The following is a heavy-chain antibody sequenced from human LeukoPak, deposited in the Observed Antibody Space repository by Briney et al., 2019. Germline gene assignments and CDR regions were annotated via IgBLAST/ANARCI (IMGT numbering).Heavy chain of an antibody. J-gene: IGHJ4*02. Sequence: GGSLRLSCAASGFTFSSYGMHWVRQAPGKGLEWVSSIFPSGGEIHYADSVRGRFTISRDNSKSTLSLQMNSLRAEDTAIYYCATYRQVLLPFESWGQGTLVTVSS. V-gene: IGHV3-NL1*01. D-gene: IGHD2-8*02. CDR3: ATYRQVLLPFES. CDR2: IFPSGGEI. CDR1: GFTFSSYG.